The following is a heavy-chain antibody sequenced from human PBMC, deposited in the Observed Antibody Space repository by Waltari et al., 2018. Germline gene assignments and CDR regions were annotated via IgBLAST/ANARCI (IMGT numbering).Heavy chain of an antibody. V-gene: IGHV4-38-2*02. CDR3: ARGRRGAAVGRY. Sequence: QVQLQESGPGLVKPSETLSLTCSVSGYSISGGFYWGWIRQPPGEGLEWIGSIYHIGSTYSNPSLRSRVTISVDTSKNQFSLKLSSVTAADTAVYYCARGRRGAAVGRYWGQGTLVTVSS. D-gene: IGHD6-13*01. J-gene: IGHJ4*02. CDR1: GYSISGGFY. CDR2: IYHIGST.